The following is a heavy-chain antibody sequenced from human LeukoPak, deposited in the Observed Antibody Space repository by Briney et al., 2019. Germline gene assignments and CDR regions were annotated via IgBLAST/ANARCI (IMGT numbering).Heavy chain of an antibody. CDR1: GYTFTGYY. J-gene: IGHJ4*02. Sequence: ASVKVSCKASGYTFTGYYMHWLRQAPGQGLEWMGWINPNSGGTNYAQKFQGRVTMTRDTSISTAYMELSRLRSDDTAVYYCARDSGYDLWSGYYGYWGQGTLVTVSS. V-gene: IGHV1-2*02. CDR2: INPNSGGT. D-gene: IGHD3-3*01. CDR3: ARDSGYDLWSGYYGY.